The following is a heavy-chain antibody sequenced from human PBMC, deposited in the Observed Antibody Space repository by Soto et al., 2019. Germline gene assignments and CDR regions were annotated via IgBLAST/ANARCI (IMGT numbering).Heavy chain of an antibody. D-gene: IGHD6-25*01. CDR3: ARRKERSGPNYYDV. J-gene: IGHJ4*02. CDR1: DKSISKDIW. CDR2: VHHTKGA. V-gene: IGHV4-4*02. Sequence: SETLSLTCVVSDKSISKDIWWNWVRQPPGQGLEWIGEVHHTKGALYNPALRSRVTVSADLFNSKIFLEVHSLGAADTAVYYCARRKERSGPNYYDVWGQGTLVTVSS.